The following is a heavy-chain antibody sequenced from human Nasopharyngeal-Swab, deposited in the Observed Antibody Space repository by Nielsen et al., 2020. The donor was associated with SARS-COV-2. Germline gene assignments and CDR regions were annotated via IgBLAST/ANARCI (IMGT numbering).Heavy chain of an antibody. V-gene: IGHV1-69*13. Sequence: SVKVSCKASGGTFSTYGISWVRQAPGQGLKWMGGIIPMFHRASYAQKFQGRVTITADESTSTASMELSSLRSEDTAVYYCARQERGSGYSDAFDIWGQGTMVTVSS. D-gene: IGHD3-22*01. CDR2: IIPMFHRA. J-gene: IGHJ3*02. CDR1: GGTFSTYG. CDR3: ARQERGSGYSDAFDI.